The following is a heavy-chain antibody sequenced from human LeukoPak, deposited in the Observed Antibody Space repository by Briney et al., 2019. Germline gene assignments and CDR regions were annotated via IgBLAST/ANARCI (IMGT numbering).Heavy chain of an antibody. CDR1: GFTFSSYC. CDR3: ARGRDNYVQYFLVY. Sequence: GGSLRLSCAASGFTFSSYCMTWVRQAPGKGLEYMANIKQDGGEKNYVDSVKGRFTISRDNAKNSLYLQMNSLRAEDTAVYYCARGRDNYVQYFLVYEGKGPLVTVSS. J-gene: IGHJ4*02. D-gene: IGHD3-10*02. CDR2: IKQDGGEK. V-gene: IGHV3-7*04.